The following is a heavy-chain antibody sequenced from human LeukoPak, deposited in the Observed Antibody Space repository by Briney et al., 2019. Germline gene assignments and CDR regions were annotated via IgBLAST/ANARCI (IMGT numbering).Heavy chain of an antibody. CDR2: MYYSVNT. CDR3: ARTYYYDSSGNYGYNWFDP. Sequence: PSETLSLTCTVSGGSISSSGCYWGWIRQPPGKGLEWIGSMYYSVNTYYNPSLKSRVTMSVDTSKNQFSLKLSSVTAADTAVYYCARTYYYDSSGNYGYNWFDPWGQGTLVTVSS. J-gene: IGHJ5*02. CDR1: GGSISSSGCY. D-gene: IGHD3-22*01. V-gene: IGHV4-39*01.